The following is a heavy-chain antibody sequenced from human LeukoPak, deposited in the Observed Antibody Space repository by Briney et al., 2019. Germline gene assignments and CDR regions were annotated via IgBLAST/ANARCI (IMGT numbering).Heavy chain of an antibody. D-gene: IGHD1-26*01. Sequence: GGSLRLSCAASGFTFSNAWISGVRQAPGRGGEWVGRIKSKTDGGTTDYAAPVKGRFTISRDDSKNTLYLQMNSLKTEDTAVYYCTTPWELNGVDYWGQGTLVTVSS. CDR2: IKSKTDGGTT. V-gene: IGHV3-15*01. J-gene: IGHJ4*02. CDR3: TTPWELNGVDY. CDR1: GFTFSNAW.